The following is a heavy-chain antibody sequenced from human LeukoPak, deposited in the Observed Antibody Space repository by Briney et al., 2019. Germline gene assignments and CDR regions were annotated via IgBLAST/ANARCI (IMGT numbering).Heavy chain of an antibody. D-gene: IGHD3-22*01. J-gene: IGHJ4*02. CDR2: ISGSGGST. Sequence: GGSLRLSCAAAGFTFSNYAMTWVRQAPGRGLEWVSSISGSGGSTYYADSVKGRFTISRDNSKNTLYLQMYSLRAEDTAVYYCARGQYYYDSSGYYLFDYWGQGTLVTVSS. CDR3: ARGQYYYDSSGYYLFDY. CDR1: GFTFSNYA. V-gene: IGHV3-23*01.